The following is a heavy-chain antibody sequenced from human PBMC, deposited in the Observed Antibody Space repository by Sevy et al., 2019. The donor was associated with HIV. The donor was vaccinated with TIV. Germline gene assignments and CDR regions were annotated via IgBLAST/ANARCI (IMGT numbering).Heavy chain of an antibody. D-gene: IGHD6-13*01. CDR2: IKSKADAGAT. CDR1: GFTLSDAW. Sequence: GGSLRLSCAASGFTLSDAWMTWVRQAPGKGLEWVGRIKSKADAGATDYAEPVKGRFTISRDDSENTLYLQMNSLKTEDTAVYYCTTVAAGSSWYFDYWGQGTLVTVSS. CDR3: TTVAAGSSWYFDY. V-gene: IGHV3-15*01. J-gene: IGHJ4*02.